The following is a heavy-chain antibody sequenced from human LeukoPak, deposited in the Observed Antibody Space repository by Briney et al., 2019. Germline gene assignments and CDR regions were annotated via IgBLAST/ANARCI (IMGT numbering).Heavy chain of an antibody. D-gene: IGHD6-6*01. CDR2: IRYDGFDK. J-gene: IGHJ4*02. V-gene: IGHV3-30*02. CDR1: GFTFSSYG. CDR3: AKEKISYTSSSAQGY. Sequence: PGGSLRLSCAASGFTFSSYGMHWVRQTPGKGLEWVAFIRYDGFDKYYADSVKGRFTITRDNSKNTLYLQMNSLRAEDTAVYYCAKEKISYTSSSAQGYWGQGTLVTVSS.